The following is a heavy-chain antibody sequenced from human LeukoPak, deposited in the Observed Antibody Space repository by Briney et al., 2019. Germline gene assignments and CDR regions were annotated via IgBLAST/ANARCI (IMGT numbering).Heavy chain of an antibody. D-gene: IGHD3-16*01. CDR2: INHSGST. J-gene: IGHJ3*02. V-gene: IGHV4-34*01. CDR3: ARLWSAFDI. Sequence: SETLSLTCAVYGGSFSGYYWSWIRQPPGKGLEWIGEINHSGSTNYNPSLKSRVTISVDTSKNQFSLKLSSVTAADTAVYYCARLWSAFDIWGQGTTVTVSS. CDR1: GGSFSGYY.